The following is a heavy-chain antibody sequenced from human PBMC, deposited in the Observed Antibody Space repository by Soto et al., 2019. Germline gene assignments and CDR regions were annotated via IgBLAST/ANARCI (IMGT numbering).Heavy chain of an antibody. CDR2: IYYSGST. CDR3: ARADSGSPPIFLDYYMDV. V-gene: IGHV4-31*03. J-gene: IGHJ6*03. D-gene: IGHD1-26*01. Sequence: PSETLSLTCTVSGGSISSGVYYWSWIRQHPGKGLEWIGYIYYSGSTYYNPSLKSRVTISVDTSKNQFSLKLSSVTAADTAVYYCARADSGSPPIFLDYYMDVWGKGTTVTVSS. CDR1: GGSISSGVYY.